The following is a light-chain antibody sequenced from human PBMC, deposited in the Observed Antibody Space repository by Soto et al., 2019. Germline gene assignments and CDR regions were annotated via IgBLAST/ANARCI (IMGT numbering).Light chain of an antibody. CDR3: SSFTSAYTFV. CDR2: EVS. CDR1: SSDVGGYNY. V-gene: IGLV2-14*01. Sequence: QSALTQPASVSGSAGQSIAISCTGTSSDVGGYNYVSWYQQHPGKAPKLLLSEVSKRPSGVSDRFSGSKSGNTASLTISGLQIQDEADYYCSSFTSAYTFVFXTGTKVTVL. J-gene: IGLJ1*01.